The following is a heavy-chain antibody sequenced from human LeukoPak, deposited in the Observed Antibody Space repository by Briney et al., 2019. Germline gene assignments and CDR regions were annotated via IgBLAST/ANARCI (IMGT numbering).Heavy chain of an antibody. CDR2: ISYDGSNK. CDR1: GFTFSSYG. CDR3: AQNSGSYQSY. Sequence: PGVSLRLSCAASGFTFSSYGMHWVRQAPGKGLEWVAVISYDGSNKYYADSVKGRFTISRDNSKNTLYLQMNSLRAEDTAVYYCAQNSGSYQSYWGQGTLVTVSS. V-gene: IGHV3-30*18. J-gene: IGHJ4*02. D-gene: IGHD1-26*01.